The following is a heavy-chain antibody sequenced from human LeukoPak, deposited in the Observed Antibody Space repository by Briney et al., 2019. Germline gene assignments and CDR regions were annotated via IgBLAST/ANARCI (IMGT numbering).Heavy chain of an antibody. J-gene: IGHJ3*02. CDR3: AMGTTVTPPGAFDI. V-gene: IGHV1-69*13. CDR1: GGTFSSYA. Sequence: SVKVSCKASGGTFSSYAISWVRQAPGQGLEWMGGIIPIFGTANYAQKFQGRVTITADESTSTAYVELSSLRSEDTAVYYCAMGTTVTPPGAFDIWGQGTMVTVSS. CDR2: IIPIFGTA. D-gene: IGHD4-17*01.